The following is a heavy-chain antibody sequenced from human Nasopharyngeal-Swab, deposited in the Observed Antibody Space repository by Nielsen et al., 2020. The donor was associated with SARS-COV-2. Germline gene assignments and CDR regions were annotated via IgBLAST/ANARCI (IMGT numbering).Heavy chain of an antibody. D-gene: IGHD3-9*01. CDR1: GFTFDDYA. Sequence: GGSLRLSCAASGFTFDDYAMHWVRQAQGKGLEWVSGISWNSGSIGYADSVKGRFTISRDNAKNSLYLQMNSLRAEDTALYYCSKLTDYYYFMDVWGKGTTVTVSS. CDR2: ISWNSGSI. V-gene: IGHV3-9*01. J-gene: IGHJ6*03. CDR3: SKLTDYYYFMDV.